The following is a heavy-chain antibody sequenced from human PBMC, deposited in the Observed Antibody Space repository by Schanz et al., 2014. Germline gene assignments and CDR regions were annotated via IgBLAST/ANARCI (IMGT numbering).Heavy chain of an antibody. V-gene: IGHV3-72*01. CDR2: ITNKPNNYNT. Sequence: EVQLVESGGGMVQPGGSLRLSCAASGFTFSDHYMDWVRQAPGKGLEWVGRITNKPNNYNTEYAASVKGRFTISSDDSRNSLYLQMSSLKTEDTAVYYCVRLDVHDYWGQGTLVTVSA. CDR3: VRLDVHDY. D-gene: IGHD3-16*01. CDR1: GFTFSDHY. J-gene: IGHJ4*02.